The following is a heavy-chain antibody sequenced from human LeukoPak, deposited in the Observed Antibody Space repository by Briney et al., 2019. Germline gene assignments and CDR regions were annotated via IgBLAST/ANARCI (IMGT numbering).Heavy chain of an antibody. CDR3: AREKYGSRHDSINFDY. Sequence: GGSLRLSCAASGFTFSSYWMSWVRQAPGKGLEWVANIKQDGSEKYYVDSVKGRFTISRDNAKNSLYLQMNSLRAEDTAVYYCAREKYGSRHDSINFDYWGQGTLVTVSS. CDR2: IKQDGSEK. CDR1: GFTFSSYW. V-gene: IGHV3-7*03. J-gene: IGHJ4*02. D-gene: IGHD3-10*01.